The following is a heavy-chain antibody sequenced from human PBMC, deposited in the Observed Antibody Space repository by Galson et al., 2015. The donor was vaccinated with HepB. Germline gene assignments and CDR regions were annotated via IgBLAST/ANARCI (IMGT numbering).Heavy chain of an antibody. CDR1: GFTFSDYA. D-gene: IGHD3-10*01. CDR2: ISWNRGTI. CDR3: AKDSAGSGSSDFDY. V-gene: IGHV3-9*01. J-gene: IGHJ4*02. Sequence: SLRLSCAASGFTFSDYAMHWVRQAPGKGQEWVSGISWNRGTIGYADSVKGRFTISRDNAKNSLYLQMNSLRAEDTALYYCAKDSAGSGSSDFDYWGQGTLVTVSS.